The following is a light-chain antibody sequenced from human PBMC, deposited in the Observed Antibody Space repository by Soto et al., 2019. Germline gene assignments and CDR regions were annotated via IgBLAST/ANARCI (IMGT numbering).Light chain of an antibody. Sequence: QSALTQPASVSGSPGQSITISCTGTSSDVGSYNLVSWYQQHPGKAPKLMIYEGSKRPSGVSNRFSASKSGNTASLTISGLQAEDEADYYCCSYAGSSTDWVFGGGTKLTVL. CDR1: SSDVGSYNL. J-gene: IGLJ3*02. V-gene: IGLV2-23*01. CDR3: CSYAGSSTDWV. CDR2: EGS.